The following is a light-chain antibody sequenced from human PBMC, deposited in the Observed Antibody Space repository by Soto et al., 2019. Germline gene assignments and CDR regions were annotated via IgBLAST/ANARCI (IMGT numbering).Light chain of an antibody. Sequence: QSALTQPTSVSGSPGQSSTISCTGNHNDIGTYDYVSWYQQHPGRAPRLLIHGVTTRPSGISGRFSASKSGLTASLTISGLQPEDEADYFCSSFTSNRLYVFGPGTKLTVL. V-gene: IGLV2-14*03. CDR3: SSFTSNRLYV. CDR1: HNDIGTYDY. CDR2: GVT. J-gene: IGLJ1*01.